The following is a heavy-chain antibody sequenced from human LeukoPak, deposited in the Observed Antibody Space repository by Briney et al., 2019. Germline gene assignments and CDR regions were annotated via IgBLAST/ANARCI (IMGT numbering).Heavy chain of an antibody. V-gene: IGHV3-33*01. CDR1: GFSFSSYG. D-gene: IGHD3-22*01. CDR2: ILYDESNQ. Sequence: GGSLRLSCVASGFSFSSYGMLWVRQAPGKGLEWVASILYDESNQYYVDSVKGRFTISRDDSKNTLYLQMTSLRAEDTAVYYCTRDRYFDGSGYPYFDHWGQGTLVSVSS. J-gene: IGHJ4*02. CDR3: TRDRYFDGSGYPYFDH.